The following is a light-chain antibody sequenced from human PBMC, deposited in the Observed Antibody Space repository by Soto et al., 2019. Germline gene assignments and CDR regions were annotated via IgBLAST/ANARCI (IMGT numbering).Light chain of an antibody. J-gene: IGKJ5*01. CDR2: RAS. CDR1: QSVIANY. Sequence: DIVLTQSPGTLSLSPGERATLSCRASQSVIANYLAWYQQKPGQAPRLLIYRASSRATGIPDRFSGTGSGTDFTLTISRVELEDFVVYYCQQYGTAPITFGQGTRLDIK. CDR3: QQYGTAPIT. V-gene: IGKV3-20*01.